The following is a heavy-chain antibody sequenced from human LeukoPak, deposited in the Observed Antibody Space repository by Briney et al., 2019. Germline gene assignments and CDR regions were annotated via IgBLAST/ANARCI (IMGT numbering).Heavy chain of an antibody. CDR3: AKDLVWRVVPAYGMDV. CDR2: IYHSGST. CDR1: GGSISSSNW. J-gene: IGHJ6*04. Sequence: SGTLSLTCAVSGGSISSSNWWSWVRQPPGKGLEWIGEIYHSGSTNYNPSLKSRVTISVDKSKNQFSLKLSSVTAADTAVYYCAKDLVWRVVPAYGMDVWGKGTTVTVSS. D-gene: IGHD2-2*01. V-gene: IGHV4-4*02.